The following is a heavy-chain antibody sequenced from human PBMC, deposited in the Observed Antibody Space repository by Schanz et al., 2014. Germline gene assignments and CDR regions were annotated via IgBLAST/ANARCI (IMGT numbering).Heavy chain of an antibody. CDR3: ARETTIITGGAFDV. CDR2: ISAFDDKT. CDR1: GYSFTTYG. Sequence: QVQLVQSAPEVKKPGASVKVSCKASGYSFTTYGLNWVRQAPGQGPEWMGWISAFDDKTDYAQNFQGRLIMTTDTSTTTVYMELRGLRSDDTAVDYCARETTIITGGAFDVWGQGTMVTDSS. J-gene: IGHJ3*01. V-gene: IGHV1-18*01. D-gene: IGHD3-9*01.